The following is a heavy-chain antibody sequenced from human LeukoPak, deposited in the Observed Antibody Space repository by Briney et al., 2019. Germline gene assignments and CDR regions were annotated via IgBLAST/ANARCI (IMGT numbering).Heavy chain of an antibody. CDR2: TQNRGNT. CDR1: AGSISGYF. CDR3: ARRNTKTGSDSKFDY. Sequence: SETLSLTCAVSAGSISGYFCSWIRPPPGKGREWIGHTQNRGNTIYNSSLKSRVTISVETSKNQFSLTLRSVTAADTAVYYCARRNTKTGSDSKFDYWGQGALVTVSS. V-gene: IGHV4-59*08. D-gene: IGHD1-26*01. J-gene: IGHJ4*02.